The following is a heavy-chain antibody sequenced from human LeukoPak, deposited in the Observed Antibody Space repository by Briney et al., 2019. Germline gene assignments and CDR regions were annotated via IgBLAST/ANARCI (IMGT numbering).Heavy chain of an antibody. J-gene: IGHJ4*02. Sequence: PGGSLRLSCAASGFTFDDYGMSWVRQAPWKGLEWVSGINWNGGSTGYADSVKGRFTISRDNAKNSLYLQMNSLRAEDTALYYCARDVGVAVAGTYFDYWGQGTLVTVSS. CDR3: ARDVGVAVAGTYFDY. CDR2: INWNGGST. V-gene: IGHV3-20*04. D-gene: IGHD6-19*01. CDR1: GFTFDDYG.